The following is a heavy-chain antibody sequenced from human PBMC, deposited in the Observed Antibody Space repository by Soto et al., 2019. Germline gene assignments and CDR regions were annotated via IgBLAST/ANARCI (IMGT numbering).Heavy chain of an antibody. Sequence: PSETLSLTCTVSGGSISSYYWSWIRQPPGKGLEWIGYIYYSGSTNYNPSLKSRVTISVDTSKNQFSLKLSSVTAADPAVYYCARTDFSSSSSYYYYSGKDFWAQGTTVTASS. J-gene: IGHJ6*02. D-gene: IGHD6-6*01. CDR3: ARTDFSSSSSYYYYSGKDF. CDR2: IYYSGST. CDR1: GGSISSYY. V-gene: IGHV4-59*01.